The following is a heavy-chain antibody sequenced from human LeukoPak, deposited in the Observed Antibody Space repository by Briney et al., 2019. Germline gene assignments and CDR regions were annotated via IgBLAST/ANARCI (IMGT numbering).Heavy chain of an antibody. D-gene: IGHD1-26*01. Sequence: SETLSLTCTVSGGSISSNYWSWIRHPPRKRLEWVGYIYYSGGTNYHPSLKSRVTISVDLSKNQFSLKLGSLAAADTAVYYCARGDGGSYAFDYWGQGTLVTVSS. CDR2: IYYSGGT. CDR1: GGSISSNY. V-gene: IGHV4-59*01. J-gene: IGHJ4*02. CDR3: ARGDGGSYAFDY.